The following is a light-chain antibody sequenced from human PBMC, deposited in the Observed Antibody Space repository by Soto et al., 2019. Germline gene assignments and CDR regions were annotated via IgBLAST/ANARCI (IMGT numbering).Light chain of an antibody. CDR3: SSYAGSNNYVA. Sequence: QSALTQPPSASGSPGQSVTISCTGTSSDVGAYNYVSWYQQDPGKAPKLIIYEVSKRPSGVPDRFSGSKSGNTASLSVSGLQTEDEADYYCSSYAGSNNYVAFGGGTKLTVL. V-gene: IGLV2-8*01. CDR1: SSDVGAYNY. J-gene: IGLJ2*01. CDR2: EVS.